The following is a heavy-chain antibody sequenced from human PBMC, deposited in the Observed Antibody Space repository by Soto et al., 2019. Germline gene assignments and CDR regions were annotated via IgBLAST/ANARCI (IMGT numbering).Heavy chain of an antibody. CDR3: VRLSGYDPAGSADK. D-gene: IGHD5-12*01. V-gene: IGHV4-30-4*01. CDR2: TYYSGGS. J-gene: IGHJ4*02. Sequence: QVQLQESGPGLVKASQTLSLTCTLSGASVSSAEHYWSWIRQPPGKGLEWLGYTYYSGGSYYNASLERCVSISVYTAQTQFSLKPTSVTASDTAVYYCVRLSGYDPAGSADKWGPGILVSVSS. CDR1: GASVSSAEHY.